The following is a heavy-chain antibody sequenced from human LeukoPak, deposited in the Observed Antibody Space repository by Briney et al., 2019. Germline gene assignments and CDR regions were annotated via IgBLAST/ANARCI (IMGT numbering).Heavy chain of an antibody. V-gene: IGHV1-2*02. D-gene: IGHD6-13*01. Sequence: GASVKVSCKASGYTFTGYYMHWVRLAPGQGLEWMGWINPNSGGTNYAQKFQGRVTMTRDTSISTAYMELSRLRSDDTAVYYCARDNTAVIAAAGKTFDYWGQGTLVTVSS. CDR2: INPNSGGT. CDR1: GYTFTGYY. J-gene: IGHJ4*02. CDR3: ARDNTAVIAAAGKTFDY.